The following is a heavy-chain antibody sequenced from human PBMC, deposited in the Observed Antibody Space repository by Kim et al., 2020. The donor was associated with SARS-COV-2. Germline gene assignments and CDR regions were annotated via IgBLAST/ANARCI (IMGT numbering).Heavy chain of an antibody. J-gene: IGHJ6*02. D-gene: IGHD7-27*01. V-gene: IGHV3-30-3*01. CDR2: ISYDGSNK. CDR1: GFTFSSYA. CDR3: ARDFFKLGNYYYYGMDV. Sequence: GGSLRLSCAAYGFTFSSYAMHWVRQAPGKGLEWVAVISYDGSNKYYADSVKGRFTISRDNSKNTLYLQMNSLSAEDTAVYYCARDFFKLGNYYYYGMDVWGQGTAVTVSS.